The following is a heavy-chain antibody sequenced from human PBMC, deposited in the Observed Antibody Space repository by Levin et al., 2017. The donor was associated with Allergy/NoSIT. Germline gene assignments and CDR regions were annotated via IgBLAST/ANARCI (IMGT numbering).Heavy chain of an antibody. J-gene: IGHJ6*02. V-gene: IGHV4-31*03. D-gene: IGHD3-10*01. Sequence: SETLSLTCTVSGGSISSGGYYWSWIRQHPGKGLEWIGYIYYSGSTYYNPSLKSRVTISVDTSKNQFSLKLSSVTAADTAVYYCASVSVRGVITHYYYYGMDGWGQGTTVTVSS. CDR3: ASVSVRGVITHYYYYGMDG. CDR1: GGSISSGGYY. CDR2: IYYSGST.